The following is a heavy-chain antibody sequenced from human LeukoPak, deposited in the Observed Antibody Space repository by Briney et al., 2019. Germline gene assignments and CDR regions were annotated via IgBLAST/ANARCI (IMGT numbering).Heavy chain of an antibody. V-gene: IGHV3-23*01. CDR3: AKALFGDRRVGAFDI. D-gene: IGHD3-10*02. Sequence: PGGSLRLSCAASGFTFSSYGMSWVRQAPGKGLEWVSTISGSGGTTYYADSVKGRFTISRDNSKNTLYLQVNSLRAEDTAVYYCAKALFGDRRVGAFDIWGQGTMVTVSS. J-gene: IGHJ3*02. CDR1: GFTFSSYG. CDR2: ISGSGGTT.